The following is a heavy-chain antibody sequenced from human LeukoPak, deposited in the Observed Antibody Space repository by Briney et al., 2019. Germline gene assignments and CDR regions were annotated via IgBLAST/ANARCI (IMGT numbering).Heavy chain of an antibody. J-gene: IGHJ4*02. D-gene: IGHD2-15*01. Sequence: SETLSLTCTVSGGSISSSSYYWGWIRQPPGKGLEWIGFIFYSGTTNYNPSLKSRVTISVDTSKNQFSLKLSSVTAADTAVYYCARGGWNKFDYWGQGTLVTVSS. CDR2: IFYSGTT. V-gene: IGHV4-61*05. CDR3: ARGGWNKFDY. CDR1: GGSISSSSYY.